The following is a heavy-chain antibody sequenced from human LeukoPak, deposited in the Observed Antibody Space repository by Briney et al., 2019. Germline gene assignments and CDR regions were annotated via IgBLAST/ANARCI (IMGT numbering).Heavy chain of an antibody. CDR3: ARNPSGRQQLVRGWFDP. J-gene: IGHJ5*02. CDR1: GYTFTGYY. Sequence: ASVKVSCKASGYTFTGYYMHWVRQAPGQGLEWMGWINPNSGGTNYAQKFQGRVTMTRDTSISTAYMELSRLRSDDTAVYYCARNPSGRQQLVRGWFDPWGQGTLVTVSS. D-gene: IGHD6-13*01. V-gene: IGHV1-2*02. CDR2: INPNSGGT.